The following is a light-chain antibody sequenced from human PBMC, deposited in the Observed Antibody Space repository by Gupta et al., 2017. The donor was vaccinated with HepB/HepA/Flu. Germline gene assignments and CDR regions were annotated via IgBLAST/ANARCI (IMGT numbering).Light chain of an antibody. CDR3: QQYGSPPYT. CDR1: QSVSSNS. J-gene: IGKJ2*01. V-gene: IGKV3-20*01. Sequence: EIVLTQSPGTLSLSQGERATLSCRASQSVSSNSVAWYQQKPGQAPRLVTYGASGRATGIPDSFSGGGSGADFTLTISRLEPEDFAVFYCQQYGSPPYTFGQGTKLEIK. CDR2: GAS.